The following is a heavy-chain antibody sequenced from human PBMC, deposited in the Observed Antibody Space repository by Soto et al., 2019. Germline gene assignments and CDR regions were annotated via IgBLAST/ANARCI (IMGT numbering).Heavy chain of an antibody. CDR3: ARQACSSTRCYYGMDV. V-gene: IGHV5-51*01. D-gene: IGHD2-2*01. CDR1: GYSFTSYW. J-gene: IGHJ6*02. Sequence: GESLKISCKGSGYSFTSYWIAWVRQMPGKGLEWMGIMYPGDSDTRYSPSFQGQVTISADKSISTAYLQWSSLKASDTAMYFCARQACSSTRCYYGMDVWGQGTTVTVSS. CDR2: MYPGDSDT.